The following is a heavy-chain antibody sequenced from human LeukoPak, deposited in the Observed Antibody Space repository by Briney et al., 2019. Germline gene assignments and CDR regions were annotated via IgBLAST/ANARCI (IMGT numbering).Heavy chain of an antibody. J-gene: IGHJ4*02. CDR2: ISGSGVST. Sequence: GGSLRLSCTASGFTFSTYAMNWVRQAPGKGLEWVSGISGSGVSTYYADSVKGRFTISRDNPKNTLYLQMNSLRAEDTAVYYCARDPWGYRAGVMDLWGQGTLLTVSS. V-gene: IGHV3-23*01. CDR3: ARDPWGYRAGVMDL. D-gene: IGHD5-18*01. CDR1: GFTFSTYA.